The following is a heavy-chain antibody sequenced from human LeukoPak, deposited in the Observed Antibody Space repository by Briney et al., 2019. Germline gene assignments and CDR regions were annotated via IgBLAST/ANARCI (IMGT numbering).Heavy chain of an antibody. CDR1: GGSFSGYY. CDR2: INHSGST. J-gene: IGHJ6*02. Sequence: SETLSLTCAVYGGSFSGYYWSWIRQPPGKGLEWIGEINHSGSTNYNPSLKSRVTISVDTSKNQFSLKLSSVTAADTAVYYCARSVGYCSSTSCYRYYYYGMDVWGQGTTVTVSS. V-gene: IGHV4-34*01. CDR3: ARSVGYCSSTSCYRYYYYGMDV. D-gene: IGHD2-2*01.